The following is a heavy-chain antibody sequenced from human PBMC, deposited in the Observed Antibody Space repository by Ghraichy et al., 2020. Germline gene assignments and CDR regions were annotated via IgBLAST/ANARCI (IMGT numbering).Heavy chain of an antibody. J-gene: IGHJ6*02. V-gene: IGHV3-30*04. CDR2: ISFDGSNK. D-gene: IGHD2-21*01. Sequence: GGSLRLSCAASGFTFSSYAMHWVRQAPGKGLEWVALISFDGSNKYYADSVKGRFTISRDKSENTLYLQMSSLRPEDTAVYFCARESVIRAYYYYGMDVWGQGTTVTVSS. CDR3: ARESVIRAYYYYGMDV. CDR1: GFTFSSYA.